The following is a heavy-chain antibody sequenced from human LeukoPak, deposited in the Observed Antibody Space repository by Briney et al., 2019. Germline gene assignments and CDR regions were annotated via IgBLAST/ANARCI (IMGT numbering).Heavy chain of an antibody. J-gene: IGHJ4*02. V-gene: IGHV3-7*01. CDR1: GFTFSSYW. CDR3: ARAVYGDY. Sequence: GGSLRLSCAASGFTFSSYWMSWVRQAPGKGLERVANIKEDGSDKYYVDSVKGRFTISRDNARKSLYLQMNSLRAEDTAVYYCARAVYGDYWGQGTLVTVSS. CDR2: IKEDGSDK. D-gene: IGHD5/OR15-5a*01.